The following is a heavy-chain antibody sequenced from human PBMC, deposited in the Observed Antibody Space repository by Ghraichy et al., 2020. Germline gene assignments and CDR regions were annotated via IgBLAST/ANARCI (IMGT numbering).Heavy chain of an antibody. V-gene: IGHV4-34*01. CDR1: GGSFSGYY. CDR3: ARGRPIGGRMYGPKNYYYYMDV. J-gene: IGHJ6*03. CDR2: INHSGST. D-gene: IGHD1-26*01. Sequence: SETLSLTCAVYGGSFSGYYWSWIRQPPGKGLEWIGEINHSGSTNYNPSLKSRVTISVDTSKNQFSLKLSSVTAADTAVYYCARGRPIGGRMYGPKNYYYYMDVWGKGTTVTVSS.